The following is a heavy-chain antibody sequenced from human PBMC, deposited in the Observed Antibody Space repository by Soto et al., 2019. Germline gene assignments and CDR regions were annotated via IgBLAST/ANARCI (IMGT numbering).Heavy chain of an antibody. Sequence: QVQLVQSGAEVKKPGASVKVSCKASGYTFTSYAMHWVRQAPGQRLEWMGWINAGNGNTKYSQKFQGRVTITRDTSASTAYTELSSLRSEDTAVYYCARDSTGYSSSWLYYYYYYMDVWGKGTTVTVSS. J-gene: IGHJ6*03. CDR2: INAGNGNT. CDR3: ARDSTGYSSSWLYYYYYYMDV. CDR1: GYTFTSYA. V-gene: IGHV1-3*01. D-gene: IGHD6-13*01.